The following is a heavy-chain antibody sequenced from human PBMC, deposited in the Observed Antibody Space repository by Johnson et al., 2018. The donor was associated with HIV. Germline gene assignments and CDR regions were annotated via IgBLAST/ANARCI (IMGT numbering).Heavy chain of an antibody. Sequence: QVQVVESGGGVVQPGGSLRLSCAASGFSFSRYGMHWVRQAPGKGLEWVAVISYDGSNKYYADSVKGRFTISRDNSKNTLYLQMNSLRAEDAAVYYCAKGRAQHLDGGAFDIWGQGTMVTVSS. CDR1: GFSFSRYG. D-gene: IGHD6-13*01. V-gene: IGHV3-33*05. J-gene: IGHJ3*02. CDR3: AKGRAQHLDGGAFDI. CDR2: ISYDGSNK.